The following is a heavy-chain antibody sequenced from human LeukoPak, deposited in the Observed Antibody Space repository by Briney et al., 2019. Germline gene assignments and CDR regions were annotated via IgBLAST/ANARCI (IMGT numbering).Heavy chain of an antibody. CDR2: INPNSGGT. CDR3: ARAHCTYGVCSPVYNWFDP. J-gene: IGHJ5*02. V-gene: IGHV1-2*02. CDR1: GYTFTGYY. D-gene: IGHD2-8*01. Sequence: GASVKVSCKASGYTFTGYYMHWVRQAPGQGLEWMGWINPNSGGTNYAQKFQGRVTMTRDTSITTAYMEVSRLRSDDTAVYYCARAHCTYGVCSPVYNWFDPWGQGTLVTVSS.